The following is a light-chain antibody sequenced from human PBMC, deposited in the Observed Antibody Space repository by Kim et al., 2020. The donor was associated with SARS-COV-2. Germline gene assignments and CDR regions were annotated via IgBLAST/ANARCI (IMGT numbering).Light chain of an antibody. V-gene: IGKV1-9*01. Sequence: SVGDRVTIPCRASQAIGGYLACYQQKPGSAPKRLIYAGSTWKSGVPSRFSGRGSGTDFTLPISSLQPEDLATYFCQQVNSFPLVTFGQGTRLEIK. CDR1: QAIGGY. J-gene: IGKJ5*01. CDR2: AGS. CDR3: QQVNSFPLVT.